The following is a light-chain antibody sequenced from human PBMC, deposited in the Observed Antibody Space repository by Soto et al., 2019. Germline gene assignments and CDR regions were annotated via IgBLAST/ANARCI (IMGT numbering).Light chain of an antibody. CDR2: DTS. Sequence: DIQMTQSPSTLSASVGDRVTITCRASQSLSGWLAWYQQKPGKAPNLLIYDTSTLESGVPSRFSGSGSGTDFTLTISSLQPEDFATYYCQQYNSYSRTFGQGTKVDIK. CDR1: QSLSGW. CDR3: QQYNSYSRT. J-gene: IGKJ1*01. V-gene: IGKV1-5*01.